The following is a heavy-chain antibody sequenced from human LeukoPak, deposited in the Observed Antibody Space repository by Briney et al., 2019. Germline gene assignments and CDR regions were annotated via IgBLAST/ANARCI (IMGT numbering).Heavy chain of an antibody. D-gene: IGHD2-2*01. V-gene: IGHV4-59*11. Sequence: SETLSPTCTVSGGSISSHYWSWIRQPPGKGLEWIGYIYYSGSTNYNPSLKSRVTISVDTSKNQFSLKLSSVTAADTAVYYCARSPRVYCSSTSCSYVNWFDPWGQGTLVTVSS. CDR1: GGSISSHY. CDR2: IYYSGST. J-gene: IGHJ5*02. CDR3: ARSPRVYCSSTSCSYVNWFDP.